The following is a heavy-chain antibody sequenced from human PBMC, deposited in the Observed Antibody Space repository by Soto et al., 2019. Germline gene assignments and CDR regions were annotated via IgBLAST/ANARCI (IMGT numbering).Heavy chain of an antibody. CDR3: ARLHGGGASNSFDF. Sequence: DVRLVESGGGLVQPGGSLRLSCAASGLTFSSNHLHWVRQGRGEGLEWVSGIGPAGDTYSPGSVRGRFTISRDNAKNALYLQMNSLRAEDTALYFCARLHGGGASNSFDFWGPGTLVTVSS. CDR1: GLTFSSNH. CDR2: IGPAGDT. D-gene: IGHD2-15*01. V-gene: IGHV3-13*01. J-gene: IGHJ4*02.